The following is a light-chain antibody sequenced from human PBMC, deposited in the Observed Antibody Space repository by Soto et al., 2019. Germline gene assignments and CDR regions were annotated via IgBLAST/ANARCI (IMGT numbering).Light chain of an antibody. V-gene: IGKV3-20*01. CDR3: QQYGGSPHT. CDR1: QSVSSSY. Sequence: EIVLTQSPGTLSLSPGERATLSCRASQSVSSSYLAWYQHRPGQAPRLLIYGASSRATGIPDRFSGSGSGTDFTLTIRRLEPEDFAMYYCQQYGGSPHTFGQGTKLEIK. CDR2: GAS. J-gene: IGKJ2*01.